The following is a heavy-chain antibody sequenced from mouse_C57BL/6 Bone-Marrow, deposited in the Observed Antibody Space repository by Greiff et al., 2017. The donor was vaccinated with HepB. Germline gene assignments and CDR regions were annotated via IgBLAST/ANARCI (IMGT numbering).Heavy chain of an antibody. CDR2: ISSGSSTI. CDR3: ARWHYGSSYWYFDV. V-gene: IGHV5-17*01. Sequence: EVQWVESGGGLVKPGGSLKLSCAASGMHWVRQAPEKGLEWVAYISSGSSTIYYADTVKGRFTISRDNAKNTLFLQMTSLRSEDTAMYYCARWHYGSSYWYFDVWGTGTTVTVSS. CDR1: G. D-gene: IGHD1-1*01. J-gene: IGHJ1*03.